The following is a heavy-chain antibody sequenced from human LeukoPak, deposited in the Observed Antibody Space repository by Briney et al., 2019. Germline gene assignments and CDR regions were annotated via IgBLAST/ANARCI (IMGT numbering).Heavy chain of an antibody. CDR2: IKQDGSEK. Sequence: GGSLRLSCEASGFTFSLYWMSWVRQAPGKGLEWVANIKQDGSEKYYVDSVKGRFTISRENAKNSLYLQVNSLRADDTAVYYCARDGDTSGYTDWGQGTLVTVSS. CDR1: GFTFSLYW. D-gene: IGHD3-22*01. J-gene: IGHJ4*02. V-gene: IGHV3-7*01. CDR3: ARDGDTSGYTD.